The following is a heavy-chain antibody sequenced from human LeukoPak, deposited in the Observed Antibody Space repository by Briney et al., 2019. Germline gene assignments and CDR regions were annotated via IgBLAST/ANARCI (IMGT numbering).Heavy chain of an antibody. D-gene: IGHD3-10*01. Sequence: GGSLRLSCAASGFTFSSYEMSWVRQAPGKGLEWVSYISGSGSTIYHADSVQGRFTISRDNAKNSLYLQMNSLRAEDTAVYYCARGGTPSGSFNYYYYYMDVWGKGTTVTVSS. V-gene: IGHV3-48*03. J-gene: IGHJ6*03. CDR1: GFTFSSYE. CDR3: ARGGTPSGSFNYYYYYMDV. CDR2: ISGSGSTI.